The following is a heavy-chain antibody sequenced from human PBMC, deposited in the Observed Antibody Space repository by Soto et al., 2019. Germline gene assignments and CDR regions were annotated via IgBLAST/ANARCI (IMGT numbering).Heavy chain of an antibody. CDR3: ARDLDGSGSYYTNY. V-gene: IGHV1-18*01. CDR1: GYTFSSIG. Sequence: ASVKVSCKTAGYTFSSIGISWGRQAPGQGLEWMGWISPYKGNTYYAQRLQGRVTMTTDTSTSTAYMELRSLRSDDTAVYFCARDLDGSGSYYTNYWGQGTLVTVSS. CDR2: ISPYKGNT. J-gene: IGHJ4*02. D-gene: IGHD3-10*01.